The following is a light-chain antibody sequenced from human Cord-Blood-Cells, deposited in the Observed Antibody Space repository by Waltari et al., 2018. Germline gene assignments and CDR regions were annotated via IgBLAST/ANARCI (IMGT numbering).Light chain of an antibody. V-gene: IGLV2-14*01. CDR2: EVS. Sequence: QSALTQPASVSGSPGQSITISCTGTSRAVGGYNHVSWYQQHPGKAPKLMIYEVSNRPSGVSNRFSGSKSGNTASLTISGLQAEDEADYYCSSYTSSSTYVFGTGTKVTVL. J-gene: IGLJ1*01. CDR3: SSYTSSSTYV. CDR1: SRAVGGYNH.